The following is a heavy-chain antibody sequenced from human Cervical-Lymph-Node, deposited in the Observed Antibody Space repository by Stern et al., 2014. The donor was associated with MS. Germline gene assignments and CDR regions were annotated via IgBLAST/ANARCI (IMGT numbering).Heavy chain of an antibody. CDR3: ARMKTGLRENRGFDF. D-gene: IGHD1-14*01. CDR2: IYYSGTN. V-gene: IGHV4-30-4*01. Sequence: QVQLQESGPGLVKPSETLSLTCTVSGDSLNSGDFHWSWVRQSPGKGLEWIGYIYYSGTNYNNPSLKSRVTMSIDTATNQFSLNLASVTAADTALYFCARMKTGLRENRGFDFWGQGTQVTVSS. CDR1: GDSLNSGDFH. J-gene: IGHJ4*02.